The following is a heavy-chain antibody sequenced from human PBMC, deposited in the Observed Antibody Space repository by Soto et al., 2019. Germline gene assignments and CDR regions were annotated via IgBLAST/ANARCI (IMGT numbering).Heavy chain of an antibody. Sequence: SETLSLTCTVSGGSISSSSYYWGWIRQPPGKGLEWIGSIYYSGNTYYNPSLKSRVTISVDTSKNQFSLKLSSVTAADTAVYYCARASKDYDSSGRFDPWGQGTLVTVSS. J-gene: IGHJ5*02. CDR3: ARASKDYDSSGRFDP. CDR1: GGSISSSSYY. D-gene: IGHD3-22*01. V-gene: IGHV4-39*07. CDR2: IYYSGNT.